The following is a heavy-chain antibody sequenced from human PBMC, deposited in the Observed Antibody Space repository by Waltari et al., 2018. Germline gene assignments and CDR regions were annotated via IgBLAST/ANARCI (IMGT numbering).Heavy chain of an antibody. CDR3: AKAIPGIAAAGDY. D-gene: IGHD6-13*01. V-gene: IGHV3-30*18. CDR1: GFTFSSYG. CDR2: ISYDGSNK. Sequence: QVQLVESGGGVVQPGRSLRLSCAASGFTFSSYGMHWVRQAPGKGLEWVAVISYDGSNKYYAESVKGRFTISRDNSKNTLYLQMNSLRAEDTAVYYCAKAIPGIAAAGDYWGQGTLVTVSS. J-gene: IGHJ4*02.